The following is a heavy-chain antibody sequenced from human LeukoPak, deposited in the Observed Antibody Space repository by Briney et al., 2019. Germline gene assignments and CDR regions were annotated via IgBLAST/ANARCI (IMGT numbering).Heavy chain of an antibody. J-gene: IGHJ5*02. Sequence: GGSLRLSCAASGFTFSSYAMSWVRQAPGKGLEWVSAISGSGGSTYYADSVKGRFTISRDNSKNTLHLQMNSLRAEDTAVYYCAKSSRVVAAPHWFDPWGQGTLVTVSS. CDR2: ISGSGGST. D-gene: IGHD2-15*01. CDR3: AKSSRVVAAPHWFDP. V-gene: IGHV3-23*01. CDR1: GFTFSSYA.